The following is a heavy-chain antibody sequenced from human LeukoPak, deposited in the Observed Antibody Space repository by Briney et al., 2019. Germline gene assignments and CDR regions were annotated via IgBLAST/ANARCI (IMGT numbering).Heavy chain of an antibody. CDR3: ARHDGYSYGHGDAFDI. V-gene: IGHV4-59*08. CDR2: IYYSGST. J-gene: IGHJ3*02. CDR1: GGSISSYY. Sequence: SETLSLTCTVSGGSISSYYWSWIRQPPGKGLEWIGYIYYSGSTNYNPSLKSRVTISVDTSKNQFSLKLSSVTAADTAVYYCARHDGYSYGHGDAFDIWGQGTMVTVSS. D-gene: IGHD5-18*01.